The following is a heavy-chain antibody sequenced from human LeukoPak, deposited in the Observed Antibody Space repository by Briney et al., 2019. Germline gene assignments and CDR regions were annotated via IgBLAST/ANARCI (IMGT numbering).Heavy chain of an antibody. CDR2: IYTSRST. Sequence: SETLSLTCTVSGGSISSYYWSWIRQPPGKGLEWIGYIYTSRSTNYNPSLKSRVTISVDTSKNQFSLKLSSVTAADTAVYYCARRSGRYLDYWGQGTLVTVSS. J-gene: IGHJ4*02. CDR1: GGSISSYY. CDR3: ARRSGRYLDY. V-gene: IGHV4-4*09. D-gene: IGHD3-10*01.